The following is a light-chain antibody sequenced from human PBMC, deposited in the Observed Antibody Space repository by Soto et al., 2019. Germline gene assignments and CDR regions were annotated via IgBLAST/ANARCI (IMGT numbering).Light chain of an antibody. V-gene: IGLV2-14*01. J-gene: IGLJ1*01. Sequence: QSALTQPASVSGSPGQSITISCTGTSSDVGGYNYVSWYQQHPGKAPKLMIYDGSNRPSGVSNRFSGSKSGNTASLTISGRQAEDEADYYCSSYTSSSTSEVFGTGTKLTVL. CDR2: DGS. CDR3: SSYTSSSTSEV. CDR1: SSDVGGYNY.